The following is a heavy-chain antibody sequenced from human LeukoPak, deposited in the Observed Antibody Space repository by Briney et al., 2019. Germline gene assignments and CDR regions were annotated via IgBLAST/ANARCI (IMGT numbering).Heavy chain of an antibody. CDR3: ARGGALLWFGESTGGGWFDP. J-gene: IGHJ5*02. V-gene: IGHV3-74*01. D-gene: IGHD3-10*01. Sequence: GGSLRLSCAASGFTFSSYWMHWVRQAPGKGLVWVSRINSDGSSTSYADSVKGRFTISRDNAKNTLYLQMNSLRAEDTAVYYCARGGALLWFGESTGGGWFDPWGQGTLVTVSS. CDR2: INSDGSST. CDR1: GFTFSSYW.